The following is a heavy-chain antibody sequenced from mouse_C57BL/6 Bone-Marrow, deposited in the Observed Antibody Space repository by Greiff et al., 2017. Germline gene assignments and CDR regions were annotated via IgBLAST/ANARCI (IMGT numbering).Heavy chain of an antibody. CDR1: EYAFPSHD. CDR2: INTDGGST. V-gene: IGHV5-2*03. Sequence: EVMLVESGAGLVQPGASLKLSCESNEYAFPSHDMSWVRQTPEQRLELVAAINTDGGSTYYPDTIESRFIISRDNTKKTLYLQMSSLGSEYTALYYCARHGYWGQGTTLTVSS. CDR3: ARHGY. J-gene: IGHJ2*01.